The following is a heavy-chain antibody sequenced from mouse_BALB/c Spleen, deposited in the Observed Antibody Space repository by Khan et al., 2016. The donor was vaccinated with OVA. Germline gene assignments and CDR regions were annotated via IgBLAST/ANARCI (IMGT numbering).Heavy chain of an antibody. J-gene: IGHJ4*01. D-gene: IGHD2-13*01. CDR1: GYSITSDFA. CDR3: ARSLYYSDSYAMDY. CDR2: ISSTGST. V-gene: IGHV3-2*02. Sequence: EVQLQELGPGLVKPSQSLSLTCTVTGYSITSDFAWNWIRQFPGNKLEWMGYISSTGSTSYSPSLKSRFSITRDTSKNQFFLHLNSVTTEDTATYYCARSLYYSDSYAMDYWGQGTSVTVSS.